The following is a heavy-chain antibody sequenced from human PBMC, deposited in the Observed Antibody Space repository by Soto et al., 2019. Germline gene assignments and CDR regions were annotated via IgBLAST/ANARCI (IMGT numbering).Heavy chain of an antibody. CDR1: GFTFSSYG. Sequence: QVQLVESGGGVVQPGRSLRLSCAASGFTFSSYGMHWVRQAPGKGLEWVAVISYDGSNKFYADSVKGRFTISRDNSKNTLYLQMNSLRAEDTAVYYCAKDGLWFGEFAVYYGMDVWGQGTTVTVSS. V-gene: IGHV3-30*18. D-gene: IGHD3-10*01. CDR2: ISYDGSNK. J-gene: IGHJ6*02. CDR3: AKDGLWFGEFAVYYGMDV.